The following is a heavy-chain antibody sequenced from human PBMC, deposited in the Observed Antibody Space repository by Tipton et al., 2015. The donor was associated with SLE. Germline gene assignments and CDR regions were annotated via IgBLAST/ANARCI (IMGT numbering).Heavy chain of an antibody. V-gene: IGHV4-59*11. CDR3: ARVPYYDFWSGYDDAFDI. CDR1: GGSISSHY. D-gene: IGHD3-3*01. J-gene: IGHJ3*02. CDR2: IYYSGST. Sequence: LRLSCTVSGGSISSHYWSWIRQPPGKGLEWIGYIYYSGSTNYNPPLKSRVTISVDTSKNQFSLKLSSVTAADTAVYYCARVPYYDFWSGYDDAFDIWGQGTMVTVSS.